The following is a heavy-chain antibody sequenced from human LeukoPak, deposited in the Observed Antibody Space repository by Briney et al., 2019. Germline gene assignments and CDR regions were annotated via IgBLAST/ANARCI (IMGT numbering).Heavy chain of an antibody. CDR1: GCTFTSYY. CDR2: INPSGGST. CDR3: ARDQGATDAFDI. Sequence: ASVKVSCKTSGCTFTSYYMHWVRQAPGQGLEWMGIINPSGGSTSYAQKFQGRVTMTRDTSTSTVYMELSSLRSEDTAVYYCARDQGATDAFDIWGQGTMVTVSS. J-gene: IGHJ3*02. V-gene: IGHV1-46*01. D-gene: IGHD1-26*01.